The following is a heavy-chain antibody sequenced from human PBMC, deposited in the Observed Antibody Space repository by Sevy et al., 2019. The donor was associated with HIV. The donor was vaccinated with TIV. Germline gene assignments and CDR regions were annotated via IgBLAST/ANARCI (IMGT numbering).Heavy chain of an antibody. CDR2: IKRDGSEK. D-gene: IGHD2-2*01. V-gene: IGHV3-7*03. Sequence: GGSLRLSCAASGFTFSNYWMSWVRQAPGKGLEWVANIKRDGSEKYYMASVKGRLTISRDNAKNSLYLQINSLRVEDTAMYYCARDCSSTSCLWGLDVWGQGTTVTVSS. J-gene: IGHJ6*02. CDR3: ARDCSSTSCLWGLDV. CDR1: GFTFSNYW.